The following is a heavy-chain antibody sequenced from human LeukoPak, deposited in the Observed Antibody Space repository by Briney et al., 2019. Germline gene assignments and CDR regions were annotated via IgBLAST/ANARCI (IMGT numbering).Heavy chain of an antibody. Sequence: PSETLSLTCTVSGGSISSGDYYWSWIRQPPGKGLEWIGYIYYSGSTYYNPSLKSRVTISVDTSKNFFSLQLSSVTAADTAVYYCARVTGGWSPDYWGQGTLVTVSS. V-gene: IGHV4-30-4*08. CDR3: ARVTGGWSPDY. J-gene: IGHJ4*02. CDR2: IYYSGST. D-gene: IGHD6-19*01. CDR1: GGSISSGDYY.